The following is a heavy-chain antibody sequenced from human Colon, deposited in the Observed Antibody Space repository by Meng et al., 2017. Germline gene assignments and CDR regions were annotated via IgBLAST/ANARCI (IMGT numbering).Heavy chain of an antibody. Sequence: EGRSVQTGGNLVQPGGPLCLSCAVSGFSVSAHWMHWVRQVPGKGLVGIARMSIDETATTYADSVKGRFTISRDNGKNTLHLKMSSLRAEDSAVYYCARSGYNNGYDYWGQGTLVTVSS. D-gene: IGHD3-22*01. CDR2: MSIDETAT. CDR1: GFSVSAHW. CDR3: ARSGYNNGYDY. J-gene: IGHJ4*02. V-gene: IGHV3-74*01.